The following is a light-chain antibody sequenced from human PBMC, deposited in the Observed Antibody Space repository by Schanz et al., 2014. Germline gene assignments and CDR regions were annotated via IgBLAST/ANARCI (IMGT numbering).Light chain of an antibody. CDR1: SSDVGAYNY. CDR2: DVT. CDR3: SSYISTSSLAYV. Sequence: QSALTQPPSASGSPGQSVTISCTGTSSDVGAYNYVSWYQQRPGKAPKLLIYDVTNRPSGISNRFSGSKSGNTAFLTISGLQAEDEADYYCSSYISTSSLAYVFGTGTKVTVL. J-gene: IGLJ1*01. V-gene: IGLV2-14*01.